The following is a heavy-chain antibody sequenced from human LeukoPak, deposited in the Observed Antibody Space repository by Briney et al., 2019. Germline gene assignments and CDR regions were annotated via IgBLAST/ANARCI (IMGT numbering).Heavy chain of an antibody. CDR2: IKSKSDGGTT. CDR1: GFAVSRNY. CDR3: SLGGTKAYS. D-gene: IGHD3-16*01. V-gene: IGHV3-15*01. Sequence: GGSLRLSCAASGFAVSRNYMTWVRQAPGKGLEWVGRIKSKSDGGTTEYAAPVKGRFTISRDDSKDTLSLQMNSLKTEDTAVYYCSLGGTKAYSWGQGTLVTVSS. J-gene: IGHJ4*02.